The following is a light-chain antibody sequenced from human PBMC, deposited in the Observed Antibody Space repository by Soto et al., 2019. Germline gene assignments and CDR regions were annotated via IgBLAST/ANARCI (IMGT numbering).Light chain of an antibody. CDR1: QAIYNY. CDR3: QKFSAVPT. Sequence: DIQMTQSPSSLSASVWYRVTITCRASQAIYNYLAWYQQKPGKVPTLLISAASTLQSGVPSRFSGSGSGTDFNLTISSLQPEDVATYYCQKFSAVPTFGGGTKVEI. V-gene: IGKV1-27*01. CDR2: AAS. J-gene: IGKJ4*01.